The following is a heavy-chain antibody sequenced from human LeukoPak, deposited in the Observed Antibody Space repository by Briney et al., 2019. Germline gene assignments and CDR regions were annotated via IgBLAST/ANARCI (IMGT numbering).Heavy chain of an antibody. CDR3: ARGGGNFDY. D-gene: IGHD2-15*01. CDR2: INPNSGRT. J-gene: IGHJ4*02. Sequence: ASVKVSCKASGYTFTGYYMHWVRQAPGQGLEWMGWINPNSGRTNYAQKFQGRVTITADESTSTAYMELSSLRSEDTAVYYCARGGGNFDYWGQGTLVTVSS. CDR1: GYTFTGYY. V-gene: IGHV1-2*02.